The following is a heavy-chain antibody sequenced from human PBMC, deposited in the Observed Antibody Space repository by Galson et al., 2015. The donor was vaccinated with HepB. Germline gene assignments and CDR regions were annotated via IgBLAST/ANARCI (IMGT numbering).Heavy chain of an antibody. CDR1: GYTLTELS. CDR3: ATAVITMVRGVIGAHYYYYGMDV. CDR2: FDPEDGET. D-gene: IGHD3-10*01. V-gene: IGHV1-24*01. J-gene: IGHJ6*02. Sequence: QSGAEVKKPGESLKISCTVSGYTLTELSMHWVRQAPGKGLEWMGGFDPEDGETIYAQKFQGRVTMTEDTSTDTAYMELSSLRSEDTAVYYCATAVITMVRGVIGAHYYYYGMDVWGQGTTVTVSS.